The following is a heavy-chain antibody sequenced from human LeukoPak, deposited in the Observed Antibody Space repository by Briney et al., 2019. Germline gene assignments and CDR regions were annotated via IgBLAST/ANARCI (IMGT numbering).Heavy chain of an antibody. Sequence: ASVTLSCNASGYTFTGYYMHWVRQAPGQGREWVGWINPNSGGTNYAQKFQGRVTMTRDTSISTAYMELSRLRSDDTAVYYCARAMYYYDSSGYYYSAEYFQHWGQGTLVTVSS. D-gene: IGHD3-22*01. CDR1: GYTFTGYY. CDR2: INPNSGGT. CDR3: ARAMYYYDSSGYYYSAEYFQH. V-gene: IGHV1-2*02. J-gene: IGHJ1*01.